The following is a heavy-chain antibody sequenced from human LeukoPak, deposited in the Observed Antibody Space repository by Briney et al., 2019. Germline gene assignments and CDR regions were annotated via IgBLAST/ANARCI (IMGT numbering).Heavy chain of an antibody. CDR1: GGSFSGYY. J-gene: IGHJ5*02. D-gene: IGHD3-3*01. CDR3: AREGHDFWSGSRGWFDP. V-gene: IGHV4-34*01. Sequence: SETLSLTRAVYGGSFSGYYWSWIRQPPGKGLEWIGEINHSGSTNYNPSLKSRVTISVDTSKNQFSLKVRSVTATDTAVYYCAREGHDFWSGSRGWFDPWGPGTLVTVSS. CDR2: INHSGST.